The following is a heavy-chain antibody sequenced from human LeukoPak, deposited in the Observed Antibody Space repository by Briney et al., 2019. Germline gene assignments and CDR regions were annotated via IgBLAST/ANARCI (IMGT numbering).Heavy chain of an antibody. V-gene: IGHV3-15*04. CDR3: TTSPGITVFGVVTDY. D-gene: IGHD3-3*01. J-gene: IGHJ4*02. CDR2: IESSADSGTT. Sequence: GGSLRLSCAPSGPTFRNAFMNWVRQAPGKGLEWVGRIESSADSGTTDYAAPVKGRFTMSRDDSKNTLYLQMNNVKTEDTGVYYCTTSPGITVFGVVTDYWGPGTLVIVSS. CDR1: GPTFRNAF.